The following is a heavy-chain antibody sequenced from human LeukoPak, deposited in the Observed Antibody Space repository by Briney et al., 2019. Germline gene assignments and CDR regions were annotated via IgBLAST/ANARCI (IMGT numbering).Heavy chain of an antibody. V-gene: IGHV3-7*04. CDR1: GFTFSSYW. CDR2: IKEDGSVI. Sequence: GGSLRLSCAASGFTFSSYWMHWVRQAPGKGLEWVANIKEDGSVIHYVGSVKGRFTISRDNPKKSLYLQMNSLSAEDTAVYYCARVWWSAYNFMDVWGKGTTVTVSS. J-gene: IGHJ6*03. CDR3: ARVWWSAYNFMDV. D-gene: IGHD3-3*01.